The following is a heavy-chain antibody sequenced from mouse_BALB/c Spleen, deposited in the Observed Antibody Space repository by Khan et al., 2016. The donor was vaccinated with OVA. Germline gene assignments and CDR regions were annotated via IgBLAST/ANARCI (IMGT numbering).Heavy chain of an antibody. CDR3: ARRGFYAMDY. V-gene: IGHV1-54*01. CDR1: GYAFTNYL. Sequence: QVQLQQPGAELVRPGTSVKVSCKASGYAFTNYLIEWVKQRPGQGLEWIGVINPGSGGTNYNEKFKGKATLTADKSSSTAYIQRSSLTSDDSAVYFCARRGFYAMDYWGQGTSVTVSS. CDR2: INPGSGGT. J-gene: IGHJ4*01.